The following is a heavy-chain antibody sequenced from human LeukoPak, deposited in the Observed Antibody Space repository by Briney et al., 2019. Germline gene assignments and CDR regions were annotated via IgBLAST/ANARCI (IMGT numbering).Heavy chain of an antibody. D-gene: IGHD6-13*01. V-gene: IGHV3-23*01. CDR1: GFTFDNYA. Sequence: PGGSLRLSCAASGFTFDNYAMNWVRQAPGKGLERVAVITGNGDYTYYADSVKGRFTISRDNSKTTLFLQMSSLRAEDTAVYYCAKTRPLDSSSWSHGDYWGQGTLVTVSS. J-gene: IGHJ4*02. CDR3: AKTRPLDSSSWSHGDY. CDR2: ITGNGDYT.